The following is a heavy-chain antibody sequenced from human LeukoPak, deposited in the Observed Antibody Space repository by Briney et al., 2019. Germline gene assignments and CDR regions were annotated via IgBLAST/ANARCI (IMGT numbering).Heavy chain of an antibody. D-gene: IGHD3-22*01. V-gene: IGHV4-4*07. CDR3: ARSKPFYDSSGYYYNDAFDI. Sequence: SETLSLTCTVSGGSISSYYWSWIRQPAGKGLEWIGRIYTSGSTNYNPSLKSRVTMSVDTSKNQFSLKLSSVTAADTAVYYCARSKPFYDSSGYYYNDAFDIWGQGTMVTVSS. CDR1: GGSISSYY. CDR2: IYTSGST. J-gene: IGHJ3*02.